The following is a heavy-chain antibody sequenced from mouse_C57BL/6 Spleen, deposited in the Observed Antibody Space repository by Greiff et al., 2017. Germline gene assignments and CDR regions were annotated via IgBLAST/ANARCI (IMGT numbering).Heavy chain of an antibody. Sequence: QVQLKQSGPGLVQPSQSLSITCTVSGFSLTSYGVHWVRQSPGKGLEWLGVLWSGGSTDYNAAFISRLSISKDNSKSQVFFKMNSLQADDTAIYYCGRDGNYVGFADWGQGTLVTVSA. CDR2: LWSGGST. J-gene: IGHJ3*01. V-gene: IGHV2-2*01. CDR3: GRDGNYVGFAD. D-gene: IGHD2-1*01. CDR1: GFSLTSYG.